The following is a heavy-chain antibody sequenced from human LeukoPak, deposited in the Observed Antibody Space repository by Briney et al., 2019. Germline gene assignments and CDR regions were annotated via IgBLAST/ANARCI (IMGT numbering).Heavy chain of an antibody. CDR2: INPNSGGT. D-gene: IGHD3-10*01. J-gene: IGHJ4*02. V-gene: IGHV1-2*02. CDR1: GYTFTAYY. CDR3: ARGGLMVRPVDS. Sequence: ASVKVSCKASGYTFTAYYVHWVRQAPGQGLEWMGWINPNSGGTNYAQGFQGRVTMTRDTAITSAYMELTSLRFDDTAVYYCARGGLMVRPVDSWGQGTLVTVSS.